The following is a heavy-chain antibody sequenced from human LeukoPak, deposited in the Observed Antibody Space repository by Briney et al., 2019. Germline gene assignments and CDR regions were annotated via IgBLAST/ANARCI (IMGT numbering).Heavy chain of an antibody. D-gene: IGHD3-16*01. J-gene: IGHJ4*02. Sequence: PSETLSLTCTVPGGSISSYYWSWIRQPPGKGLEWIGYIYYSGSTNYNPSLKSRVTISVDTSKNQFSLKLSSVTAADTAVYYCARVYDYVWGSFDYWGQGTLVTVSS. CDR2: IYYSGST. CDR1: GGSISSYY. CDR3: ARVYDYVWGSFDY. V-gene: IGHV4-59*01.